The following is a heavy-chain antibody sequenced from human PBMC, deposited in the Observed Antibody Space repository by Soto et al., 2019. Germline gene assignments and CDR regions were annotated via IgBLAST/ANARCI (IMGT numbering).Heavy chain of an antibody. CDR3: ARDTYYDFWSGTQGFDP. Sequence: PLETLCLTCTVSGGSVSSGSYYWSWIRQPPGKGLEWIGYIYYSGSTNYNPSLKSRVTISVDTSKNQFSLKLSSVTAADTAVYYCARDTYYDFWSGTQGFDPWGQGTLVTVSS. CDR2: IYYSGST. D-gene: IGHD3-3*01. V-gene: IGHV4-61*01. CDR1: GGSVSSGSYY. J-gene: IGHJ5*02.